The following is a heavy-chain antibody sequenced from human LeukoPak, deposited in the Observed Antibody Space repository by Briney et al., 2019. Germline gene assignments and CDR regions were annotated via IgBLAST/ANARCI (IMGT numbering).Heavy chain of an antibody. CDR1: GFTFTSYA. V-gene: IGHV3-30*04. D-gene: IGHD1-7*01. J-gene: IGHJ4*02. Sequence: PGGSLRLSCTASGFTFTSYAMHWVRQAPGKGLEWVAVISYDASNKYYADSVKGRFTISRDNAKNSLYLQMNSLRAEDTAVYYCASARSSKLELLGWGQGTLVTVSS. CDR3: ASARSSKLELLG. CDR2: ISYDASNK.